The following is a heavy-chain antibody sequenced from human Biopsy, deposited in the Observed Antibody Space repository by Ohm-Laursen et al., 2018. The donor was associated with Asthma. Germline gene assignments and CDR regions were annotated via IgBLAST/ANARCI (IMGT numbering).Heavy chain of an antibody. CDR3: ARSIYDFWSGYYGMDV. D-gene: IGHD3-3*01. J-gene: IGHJ6*02. CDR1: GFTFGNFW. Sequence: SLRLSCTASGFTFGNFWMSWGRQTPGKGLEWVATINGDGSQKSYVDSVTGRFTISRDNSKNSLHLEMNSLRAEDTAVYYCARSIYDFWSGYYGMDVWGQGTTVTVSS. CDR2: INGDGSQK. V-gene: IGHV3-7*01.